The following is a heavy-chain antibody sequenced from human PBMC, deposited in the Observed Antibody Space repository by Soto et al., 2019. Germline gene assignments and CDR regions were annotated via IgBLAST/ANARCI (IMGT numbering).Heavy chain of an antibody. Sequence: SETLSLTCTVSGGSISSSRCHWGWIRQPPGKGLEWIASIKYSGSTFYNPSLKSRVTISVDTSKNQFSLKLSSVTAADTAVYYCAREVALRFDPWGQGTLVTVSS. V-gene: IGHV4-39*02. CDR1: GGSISSSRCH. J-gene: IGHJ5*02. CDR2: IKYSGST. D-gene: IGHD2-15*01. CDR3: AREVALRFDP.